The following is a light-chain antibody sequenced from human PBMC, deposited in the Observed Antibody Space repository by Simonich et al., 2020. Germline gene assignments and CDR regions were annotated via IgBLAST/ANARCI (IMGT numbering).Light chain of an antibody. J-gene: IGLJ2*01. CDR3: QSYDSSNVV. Sequence: NFMLTQPHSVSESPGKTVTISCTRSSGSIASNYVQLYQQRPGSSPTTVIYEDNQRPSGVPDRFSGSIDSSSNSASLTISGLKTEDKADYYCQSYDSSNVVFGGGTKLTVL. V-gene: IGLV6-57*01. CDR1: SGSIASNY. CDR2: EDN.